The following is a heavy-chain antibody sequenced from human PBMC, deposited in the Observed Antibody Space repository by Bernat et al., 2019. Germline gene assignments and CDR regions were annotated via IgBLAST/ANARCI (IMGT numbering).Heavy chain of an antibody. V-gene: IGHV3-30*04. J-gene: IGHJ6*02. D-gene: IGHD6-25*01. CDR2: VSYDGRNK. Sequence: VQLVESGGGVVHPGRSLRLSCVASGFTFSDYSLHGVRQAPGKGLERVAVVSYDGRNKYYADSVQARFIISRDDSENTLYLQMDSLKSEDTAVYYCVRDGAALYSSHGMDVWGRGTTVTVSS. CDR3: VRDGAALYSSHGMDV. CDR1: GFTFSDYS.